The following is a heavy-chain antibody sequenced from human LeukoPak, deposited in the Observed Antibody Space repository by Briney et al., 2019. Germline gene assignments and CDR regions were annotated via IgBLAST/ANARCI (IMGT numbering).Heavy chain of an antibody. D-gene: IGHD4-23*01. CDR1: GYTFTDYY. V-gene: IGHV1-2*02. J-gene: IGHJ4*02. Sequence: ASVKVSFKASGYTFTDYYIHWVRQAPGQGLEWMGWFSPKSGDTNYAQNFQHRVTMTRDTSISTAYMELSSLRSDDTAMYYCARRMAYGGDYWGQRTLVTVPS. CDR2: FSPKSGDT. CDR3: ARRMAYGGDY.